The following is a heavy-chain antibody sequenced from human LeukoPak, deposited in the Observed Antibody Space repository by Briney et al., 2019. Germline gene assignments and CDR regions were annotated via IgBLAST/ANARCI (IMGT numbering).Heavy chain of an antibody. CDR1: GYTFTSFG. D-gene: IGHD2-2*01. CDR3: AGTCPLLYCSSSFFDP. V-gene: IGHV1-18*01. J-gene: IGHJ5*02. CDR2: ISAYNGDT. Sequence: GASVKVSCKTSGYTFTSFGISWVRQAPGQGLEWMGWISAYNGDTKSAPKFQGRVAMTTDTPTTTAYLDLRSLRSDDTAMYYCAGTCPLLYCSSSFFDPWGRGTLVTVSS.